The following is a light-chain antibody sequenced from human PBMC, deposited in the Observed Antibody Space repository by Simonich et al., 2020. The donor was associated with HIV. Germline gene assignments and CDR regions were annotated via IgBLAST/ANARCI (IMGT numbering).Light chain of an antibody. Sequence: SALTQEASVSGTVGQKVTLSCTGNSNNVGIYAVGWYQTMSHGAPKTVIFANSLPSGIPDRFSASKSGTTASLTISGLQPEDEADDYCSTWDHSLSAHAFGGGTKLTVL. V-gene: IGLV1-36*01. J-gene: IGLJ3*02. CDR3: STWDHSLSAHA. CDR1: SNNVGIYA. CDR2: FAN.